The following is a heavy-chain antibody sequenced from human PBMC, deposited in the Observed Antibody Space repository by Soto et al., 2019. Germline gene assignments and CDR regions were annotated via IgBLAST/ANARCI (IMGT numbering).Heavy chain of an antibody. V-gene: IGHV3-23*01. CDR3: AKVGAYSYGRFYGMDV. J-gene: IGHJ6*02. D-gene: IGHD5-18*01. Sequence: PGGSLRLSCAASGFTFSSYAMSWVRQAPGKGLGWVSAISGSGGSTYYADSVKGRFTISRDNSKNTLYLQMNSLRAEDTAVYYCAKVGAYSYGRFYGMDVWGQGTTVTVSS. CDR2: ISGSGGST. CDR1: GFTFSSYA.